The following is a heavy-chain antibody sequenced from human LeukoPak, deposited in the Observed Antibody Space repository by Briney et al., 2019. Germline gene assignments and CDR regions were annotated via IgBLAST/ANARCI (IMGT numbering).Heavy chain of an antibody. CDR2: TYYSGST. Sequence: PSETLSLTCTVSGCSISSYYWSWIRQPPGKGLEWIGYTYYSGSTNYNPSLKSRVTISVDTSKNQFSLKLSSVTAADTAVYYCARDACGGDCLHRYNWFDPWGQGTLVTVSS. CDR1: GCSISSYY. CDR3: ARDACGGDCLHRYNWFDP. J-gene: IGHJ5*02. V-gene: IGHV4-59*01. D-gene: IGHD2-21*02.